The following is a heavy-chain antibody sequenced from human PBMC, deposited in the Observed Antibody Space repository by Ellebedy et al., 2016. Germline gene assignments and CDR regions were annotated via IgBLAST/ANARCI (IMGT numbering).Heavy chain of an antibody. V-gene: IGHV3-7*01. Sequence: GGSLRLSCAASGFSLRSFWMTWVRQAPGKGLEWVATIKEDGSEKYCVDSVKGRFTISRDNVKNSLYLQMNSLRVEDTAIYYCARARIEYWGHGTLVTVSS. J-gene: IGHJ4*01. CDR2: IKEDGSEK. CDR1: GFSLRSFW. CDR3: ARARIEY.